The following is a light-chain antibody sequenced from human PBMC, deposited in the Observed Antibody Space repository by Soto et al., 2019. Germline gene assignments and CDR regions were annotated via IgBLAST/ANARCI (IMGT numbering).Light chain of an antibody. V-gene: IGLV1-40*01. CDR1: SSNIGTPHD. Sequence: QSVLTQPPSVSGAPGQRVTISCTGDSSNIGTPHDVQWYQQLPGTAPKLLIYADYERPLGVPDRFSGSKSGASAALAITGLRADDEADYYCQSYDNNVSGWVFGGGTKLTVL. CDR3: QSYDNNVSGWV. J-gene: IGLJ2*01. CDR2: ADY.